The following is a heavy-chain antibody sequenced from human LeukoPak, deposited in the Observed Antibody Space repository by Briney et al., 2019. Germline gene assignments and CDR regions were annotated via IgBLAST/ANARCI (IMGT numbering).Heavy chain of an antibody. CDR1: GFTFSSYG. CDR2: ISYDGSNK. J-gene: IGHJ4*02. V-gene: IGHV3-30*18. Sequence: GGSLRLSCAASGFTFSSYGMHWVRQAPGKGLEWVAVISYDGSNKYYADSVKGRFTISRDNSKNTLYLQTNSLRAEDTAVYYCAKEAPSLGSGSYRSGVDYWGQGTLVTVSS. CDR3: AKEAPSLGSGSYRSGVDY. D-gene: IGHD3-10*01.